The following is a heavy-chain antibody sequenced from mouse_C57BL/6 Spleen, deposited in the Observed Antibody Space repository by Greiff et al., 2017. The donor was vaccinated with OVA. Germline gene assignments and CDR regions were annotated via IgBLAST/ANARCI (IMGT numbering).Heavy chain of an antibody. CDR1: GFSFTSYG. D-gene: IGHD4-1*02. CDR2: IWGDEST. J-gene: IGHJ3*01. CDR3: AKPNWEGRAWFAY. V-gene: IGHV2-3*01. Sequence: QVQLQQSGPGLVAPSQSLSITCTVSGFSFTSYGVSWVRQPPGKGLEWLGVIWGDESTNYHSDLISRLSISKANSKSQVFLKLNSLQNDDTATYYCAKPNWEGRAWFAYWGKGTLVTVSA.